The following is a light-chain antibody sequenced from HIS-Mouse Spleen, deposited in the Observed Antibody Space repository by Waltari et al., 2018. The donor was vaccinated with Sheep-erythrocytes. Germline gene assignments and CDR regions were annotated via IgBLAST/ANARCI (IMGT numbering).Light chain of an antibody. V-gene: IGLV2-23*01. CDR2: EGS. CDR1: IRDVGSYNL. CDR3: CSYAGSSTPWV. J-gene: IGLJ3*02. Sequence: QSALTQPASVSGPPGQSITISCTGTIRDVGSYNLVSWYQQHPGKAPKLMIYEGSRRPSGVSNRFSGSKSGNTASLTISGLQAEDEADYYCCSYAGSSTPWVFGGGTKLTVL.